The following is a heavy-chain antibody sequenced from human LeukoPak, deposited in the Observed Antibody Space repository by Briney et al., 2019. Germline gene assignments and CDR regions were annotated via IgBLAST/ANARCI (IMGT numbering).Heavy chain of an antibody. V-gene: IGHV3-33*01. CDR1: GFTFSSYD. D-gene: IGHD3-10*01. J-gene: IGHJ4*02. CDR3: ASGGKFGESSFDY. CDR2: IWYDGSNK. Sequence: GGSLRLSCAASGFTFSSYDMHWVRQAPGKGLEWVAVIWYDGSNKYYADSVKRRFTISRDNSKNTLYLQMNSLRAEDTAVYYCASGGKFGESSFDYRGQGTLVTVSS.